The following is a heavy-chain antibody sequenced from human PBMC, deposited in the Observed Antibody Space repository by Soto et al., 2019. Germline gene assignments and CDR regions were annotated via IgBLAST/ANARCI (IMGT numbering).Heavy chain of an antibody. V-gene: IGHV3-53*04. Sequence: GSLRLSCAASGFTVSSNYMSWVRQAPVKGLEWVSVIYSGGSTYYADSVKGRFTISRHNSKNTLYLQMNSLRAEDTAVYYCARGNDFWSHYYYYMDVWGKGTTVTVSS. CDR3: ARGNDFWSHYYYYMDV. J-gene: IGHJ6*03. CDR1: GFTVSSNY. D-gene: IGHD3-3*01. CDR2: IYSGGST.